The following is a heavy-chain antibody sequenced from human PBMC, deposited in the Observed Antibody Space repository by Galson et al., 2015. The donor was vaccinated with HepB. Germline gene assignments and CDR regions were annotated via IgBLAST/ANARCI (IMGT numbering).Heavy chain of an antibody. CDR3: AEGLQTFDY. J-gene: IGHJ4*02. Sequence: ETLSLTCTVSGGSITSYFWSWIRQPPGKGLEWIGYLYYRGSINYNPSLKSRVSISLDTVKNQFSLKLSSVTAADTAVYYCAEGLQTFDYWGQGILVTVSS. V-gene: IGHV4-59*01. D-gene: IGHD2-15*01. CDR2: LYYRGSI. CDR1: GGSITSYF.